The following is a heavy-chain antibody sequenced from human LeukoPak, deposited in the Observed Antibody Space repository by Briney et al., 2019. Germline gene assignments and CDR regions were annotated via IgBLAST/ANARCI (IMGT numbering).Heavy chain of an antibody. CDR3: TGYCSSTRRPTTFDY. CDR2: IRSKANSYAT. D-gene: IGHD2-2*01. CDR1: GFTFSGSA. V-gene: IGHV3-73*01. J-gene: IGHJ4*02. Sequence: GGSLRLSCAASGFTFSGSAMHWVRQASGKGLEWVGRIRSKANSYATAYAASVKGRFTISRDDSKNTAYLQMNSLKTEDTAVYYCTGYCSSTRRPTTFDYWGQGTLVPVSS.